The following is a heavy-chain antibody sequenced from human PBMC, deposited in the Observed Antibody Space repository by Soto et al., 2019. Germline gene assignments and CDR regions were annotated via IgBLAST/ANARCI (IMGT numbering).Heavy chain of an antibody. D-gene: IGHD2-21*01. J-gene: IGHJ4*02. CDR1: DGSFSGYY. V-gene: IGHV4-34*01. CDR3: ASRGLWWYIYYFDY. CDR2: INHSGST. Sequence: SETLSLTCAVYDGSFSGYYWSWIRQPPGKGLEWIGEINHSGSTNYNPSLKSRVTISVDTSKNQFSLKLSSVTAADTAVYYCASRGLWWYIYYFDYWGQGTLVTVSS.